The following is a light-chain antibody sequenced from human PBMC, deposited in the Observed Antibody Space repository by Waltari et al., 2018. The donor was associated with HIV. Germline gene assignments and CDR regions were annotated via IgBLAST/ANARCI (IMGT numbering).Light chain of an antibody. V-gene: IGLV3-25*03. J-gene: IGLJ1*01. CDR1: ALPKKY. Sequence: YELTQPPSVSVSPGQTARIPCSGDALPKKYVHWYQQRPGQAPGLVIYKDSERPSGIPERFSGSSSGTTVTLTISGVQAEDEADYYCQSADSSGSYVFGTGTTVTVL. CDR3: QSADSSGSYV. CDR2: KDS.